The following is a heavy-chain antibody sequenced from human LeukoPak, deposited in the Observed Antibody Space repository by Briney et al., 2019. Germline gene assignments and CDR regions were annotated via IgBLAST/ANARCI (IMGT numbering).Heavy chain of an antibody. CDR1: GGSIGSYY. CDR3: ARDRATYYYDSSGYYYVSSDAFDI. CDR2: IYYSGST. J-gene: IGHJ3*02. V-gene: IGHV4-59*01. D-gene: IGHD3-22*01. Sequence: SETLSLTCTVSGGSIGSYYWSWLRQPPGKGLEWIGYIYYSGSTNYNPSLKSRVTILVDTSKNQFSLKLSSVTAADTAVYYCARDRATYYYDSSGYYYVSSDAFDIWGQGTMVTVSS.